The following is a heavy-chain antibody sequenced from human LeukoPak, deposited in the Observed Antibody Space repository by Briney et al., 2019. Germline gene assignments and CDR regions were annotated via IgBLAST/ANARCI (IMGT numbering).Heavy chain of an antibody. CDR3: TRYYDSGSSYDVHWYFDL. CDR2: MNSDGSSI. V-gene: IGHV3-74*01. CDR1: QFAFSSYW. J-gene: IGHJ2*01. D-gene: IGHD3-22*01. Sequence: PGGSLRLSCAASQFAFSSYWMHWVRQAPGKGLVWVSRMNSDGSSISYADSVRGRFTISRDNAKNTLYLQMNSLKAEDAAVYYCTRYYDSGSSYDVHWYFDLWGRGTLVTVSS.